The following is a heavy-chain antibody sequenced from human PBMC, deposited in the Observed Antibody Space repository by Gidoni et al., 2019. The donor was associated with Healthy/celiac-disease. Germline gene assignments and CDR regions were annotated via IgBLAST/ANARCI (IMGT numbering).Heavy chain of an antibody. D-gene: IGHD3-10*01. CDR2: IVVGSGNT. CDR3: AADFIGSPYGSGSLAAFDI. Sequence: ARGQRLEWIGWIVVGSGNTNYAQKFQERVTITRDMSTSTAYMELSSLRSEDTAVYYCAADFIGSPYGSGSLAAFDIWGQGTMVTVSS. J-gene: IGHJ3*02. V-gene: IGHV1-58*01.